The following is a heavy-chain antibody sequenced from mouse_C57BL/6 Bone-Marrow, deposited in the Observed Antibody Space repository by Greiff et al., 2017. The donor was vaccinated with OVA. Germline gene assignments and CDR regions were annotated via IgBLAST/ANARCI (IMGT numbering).Heavy chain of an antibody. D-gene: IGHD2-5*01. Sequence: EVQLQQSGAELVRPGASVKLSCTASGFNIKDDYMHWVKQRPEQGLEWIGWIDPENGDTEYASKFQGKATITADTSSNTAYLQLSSLPSETTADYYCTLAYYSNSWFADWGQGTLVTVSA. J-gene: IGHJ3*01. CDR1: GFNIKDDY. V-gene: IGHV14-4*01. CDR3: TLAYYSNSWFAD. CDR2: IDPENGDT.